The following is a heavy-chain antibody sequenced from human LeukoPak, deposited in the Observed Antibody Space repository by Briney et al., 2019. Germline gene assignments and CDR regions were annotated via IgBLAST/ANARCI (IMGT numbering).Heavy chain of an antibody. CDR1: GGSFSGYY. CDR2: INHSGST. Sequence: SETLSLTCAAYGGSFSGYYWSWIRQPPGKGLEWIGEINHSGSTNYNPSLKSRVTISVDTSKNQFSLKLSSVTAADTAVYYCARDSRDGYNPKGAFDYWGQGTLVTVSS. V-gene: IGHV4-34*01. CDR3: ARDSRDGYNPKGAFDY. D-gene: IGHD5-24*01. J-gene: IGHJ4*02.